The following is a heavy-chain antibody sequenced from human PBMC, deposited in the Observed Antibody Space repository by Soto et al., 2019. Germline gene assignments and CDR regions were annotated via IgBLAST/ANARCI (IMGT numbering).Heavy chain of an antibody. Sequence: GGSLILSCAASGFTFSSYSMSWVRQAPGKGLEWVSAISGSGGSTYYADSVKGRFTISRDNSKNTLYLQMNSLRAEDTAVYYCAKDPGVADLSYYYYYMDVWGKGTTVTVSS. D-gene: IGHD2-8*01. V-gene: IGHV3-23*01. CDR3: AKDPGVADLSYYYYYMDV. CDR2: ISGSGGST. CDR1: GFTFSSYS. J-gene: IGHJ6*03.